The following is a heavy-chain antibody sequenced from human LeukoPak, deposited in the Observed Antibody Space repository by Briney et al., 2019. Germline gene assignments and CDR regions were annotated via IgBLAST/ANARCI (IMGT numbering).Heavy chain of an antibody. CDR2: IIPIFGTA. CDR3: ARYGGVWGVIINHNWFDP. D-gene: IGHD3-10*01. V-gene: IGHV1-69*13. CDR1: GGTFSSYA. J-gene: IGHJ5*02. Sequence: SVKVSCKASGGTFSSYAISWVRQAPGQGLEWMGGIIPIFGTANYAQKFQGRVTITADESTSTAYMELSSLRSEDTAVYYCARYGGVWGVIINHNWFDPWGQGTLVTVSS.